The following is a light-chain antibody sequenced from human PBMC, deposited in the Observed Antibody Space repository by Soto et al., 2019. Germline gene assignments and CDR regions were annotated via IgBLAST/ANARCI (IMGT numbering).Light chain of an antibody. V-gene: IGKV3-15*01. Sequence: EMVMTQSPATLSVSPGERATLSCRASQSVSSNLAWYQQKPGQAPRLLIYGASTRATGIPARFSGSGSGTEFTLTISSLQSEDFAVYYCQQYNNWPPLTFGGGTKV. CDR1: QSVSSN. CDR3: QQYNNWPPLT. J-gene: IGKJ4*01. CDR2: GAS.